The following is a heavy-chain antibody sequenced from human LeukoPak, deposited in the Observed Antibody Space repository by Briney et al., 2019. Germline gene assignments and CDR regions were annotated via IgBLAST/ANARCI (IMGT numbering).Heavy chain of an antibody. D-gene: IGHD2-2*01. V-gene: IGHV3-21*01. Sequence: GGSLRLSCAASGFTFSSYNMNWVRQAPGKGLEWVSSISSSSSYIYYADSVKGRFTISRDNAKNSLYLQMNSLRAEDTAVYYCARRHCSSTSCYPFDYWGQGTLVTVSS. J-gene: IGHJ4*02. CDR2: ISSSSSYI. CDR3: ARRHCSSTSCYPFDY. CDR1: GFTFSSYN.